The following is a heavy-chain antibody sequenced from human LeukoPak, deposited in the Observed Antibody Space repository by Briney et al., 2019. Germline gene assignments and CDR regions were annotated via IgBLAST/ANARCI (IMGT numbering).Heavy chain of an antibody. CDR1: GGSISSSTYY. CDR2: IYNSGRT. J-gene: IGHJ4*02. Sequence: SETLSLTCTVSGGSISSSTYYWGWIRQPQGKGLEWIGSIYNSGRTYYNPSLESRVTMSVDTSKNQFSPKLSYVTAPDTAVYYCARHGLYVGATPHDYWGQGTLVTVSS. D-gene: IGHD1-26*01. V-gene: IGHV4-39*01. CDR3: ARHGLYVGATPHDY.